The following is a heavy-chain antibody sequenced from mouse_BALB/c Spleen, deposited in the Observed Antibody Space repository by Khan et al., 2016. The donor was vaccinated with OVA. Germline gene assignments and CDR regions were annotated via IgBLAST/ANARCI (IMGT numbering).Heavy chain of an antibody. CDR1: GYSITSEYA. V-gene: IGHV3-2*02. CDR2: INYSGNT. Sequence: VQLKESGPGLVKPSQSLSLTCTVTGYSITSEYAWNWIRQFPGNKLEWMGYINYSGNTRFNPSLKSRTSITRDTSKNQFFLQLNSVTTEDTATYYRARKDYYDYDPFPYWGQGTLVTVSA. J-gene: IGHJ3*01. D-gene: IGHD2-4*01. CDR3: ARKDYYDYDPFPY.